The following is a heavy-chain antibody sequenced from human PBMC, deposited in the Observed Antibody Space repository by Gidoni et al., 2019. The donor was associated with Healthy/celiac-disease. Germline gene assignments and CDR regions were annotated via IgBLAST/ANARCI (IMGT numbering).Heavy chain of an antibody. V-gene: IGHV1-69*08. CDR3: ARDPAPPWSSNRTHYYYYYGMDV. Sequence: QVQLVQSGAEVKKPGSSVKVSCKASGGTFSSYTIRRVRQAPGQGLEWMGRIIHILGIANYAQKFQGRVTIAADKSTSKAYMELSSLRSEDTAVYYCARDPAPPWSSNRTHYYYYYGMDVWGQGTTVTVSS. CDR1: GGTFSSYT. D-gene: IGHD6-13*01. CDR2: IIHILGIA. J-gene: IGHJ6*02.